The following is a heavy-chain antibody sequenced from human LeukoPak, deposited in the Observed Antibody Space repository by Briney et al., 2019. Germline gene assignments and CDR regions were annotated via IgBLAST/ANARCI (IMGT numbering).Heavy chain of an antibody. J-gene: IGHJ4*02. D-gene: IGHD2-8*01. Sequence: GGSLRLSCAASGFTFSSYAMSWVRQAPGKGLEWVSAISGSGGSTYYADSVKGRFTISRDNSKNTLYLQMNSLRAEDTAVYYCAKVEHYCTNGVCGGTFDYWGQGTLVTVSS. CDR1: GFTFSSYA. V-gene: IGHV3-23*01. CDR3: AKVEHYCTNGVCGGTFDY. CDR2: ISGSGGST.